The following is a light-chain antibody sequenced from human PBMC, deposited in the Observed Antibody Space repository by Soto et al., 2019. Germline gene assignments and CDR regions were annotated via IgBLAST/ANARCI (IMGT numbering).Light chain of an antibody. CDR1: SGYNSYA. J-gene: IGLJ3*02. CDR2: LNSDGSH. CDR3: QTWGTGIWV. V-gene: IGLV4-69*01. Sequence: QPVLTQSPSASASLGASVKLTCTLSSGYNSYAIAWHQQQPEKGPRYLMKLNSDGSHSKGDGIPDRFSGSSSGAERYLTISSLQSEDEADYYCQTWGTGIWVFGGGTKLTVL.